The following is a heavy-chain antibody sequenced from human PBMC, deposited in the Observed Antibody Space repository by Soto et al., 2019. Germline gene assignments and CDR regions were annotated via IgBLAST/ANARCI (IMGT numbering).Heavy chain of an antibody. J-gene: IGHJ4*02. Sequence: QVQLQESGPGLVKPSGTLSLTCAVSGVSISSNNWWSWVRQPPGKGLDWIGEMYHTGSTNYNPSLKSRVTISVDKSKNQFSLKLSSVPAADTAVYYCARSSRYAYDSSEGNFDYWGQGTLVTVSS. CDR1: GVSISSNNW. D-gene: IGHD3-22*01. CDR2: MYHTGST. V-gene: IGHV4-4*02. CDR3: ARSSRYAYDSSEGNFDY.